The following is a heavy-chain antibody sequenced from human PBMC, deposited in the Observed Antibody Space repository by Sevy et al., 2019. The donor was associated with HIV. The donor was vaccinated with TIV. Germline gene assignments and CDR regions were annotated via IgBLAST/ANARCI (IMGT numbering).Heavy chain of an antibody. CDR1: GFIFSNYW. J-gene: IGHJ4*02. Sequence: GGSLRLSCAASGFIFSNYWMGWVRQAPGKGLEWVANIKQDGSERNYVDSVKGRFIISRDNAKNSLYLQMNSLRAEDTAVYYCARRYFDYWGQGTLVTVSS. V-gene: IGHV3-7*01. CDR2: IKQDGSER. CDR3: ARRYFDY.